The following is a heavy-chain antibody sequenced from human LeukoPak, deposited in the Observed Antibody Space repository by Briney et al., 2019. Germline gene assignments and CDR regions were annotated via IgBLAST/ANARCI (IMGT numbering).Heavy chain of an antibody. J-gene: IGHJ5*02. V-gene: IGHV1-18*01. Sequence: ASVKVSCKASGYTFTSYGISWVRQAPGQGLEWMGWISAYNSNTNYAQKLQGRVTMTTDTSTSTAYMELRSLRSDDTAVYYCARGESTVTTNPRGFDPWGQGTLVTVSS. CDR2: ISAYNSNT. D-gene: IGHD4-17*01. CDR1: GYTFTSYG. CDR3: ARGESTVTTNPRGFDP.